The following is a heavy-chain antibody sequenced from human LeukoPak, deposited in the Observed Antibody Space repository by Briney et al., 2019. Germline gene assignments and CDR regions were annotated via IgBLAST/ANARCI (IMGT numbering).Heavy chain of an antibody. D-gene: IGHD1-1*01. J-gene: IGHJ6*02. V-gene: IGHV1-46*01. CDR3: AREVSAGPYNNYYYGMDV. CDR1: GNTFTSYY. Sequence: ASVKVSCKASGNTFTSYYKHWVRQAPGQGLEWMGIINPSGGSTSYAEKFQGRVTMTRDTSTSTVYMGLSSLRSEDTAVYYCAREVSAGPYNNYYYGMDVWGQGTTVTVSS. CDR2: INPSGGST.